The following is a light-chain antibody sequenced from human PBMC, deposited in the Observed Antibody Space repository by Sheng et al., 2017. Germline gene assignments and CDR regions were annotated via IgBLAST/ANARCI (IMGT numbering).Light chain of an antibody. Sequence: QSVLTQPPSVSAAPGQKVTISCSGSSSNIGNNFVSWYQQFPGAAPKLLMHENNKRPSGIPDRFSGSKSGTSATLVITGLQAGDEADYYCATWDGGLNTWVFGGGTKLTVL. J-gene: IGLJ3*02. CDR2: ENN. CDR1: SSNIGNNF. CDR3: ATWDGGLNTWV. V-gene: IGLV1-51*02.